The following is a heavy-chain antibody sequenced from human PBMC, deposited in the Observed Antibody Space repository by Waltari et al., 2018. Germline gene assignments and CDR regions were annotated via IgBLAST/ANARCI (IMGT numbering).Heavy chain of an antibody. V-gene: IGHV3-23*01. J-gene: IGHJ4*02. Sequence: EVQLSESGRGLAQPGESLRLSCAASAFPFGSHAMGWVRQAPGKGLEWVSSISGSGGNTYYADSVKGRFTISRDNMKNTINLQMNSLRAEDTAVYFCAKGDTGRSAPSDYWGQGALVTVSS. CDR2: ISGSGGNT. CDR1: AFPFGSHA. CDR3: AKGDTGRSAPSDY. D-gene: IGHD5-18*01.